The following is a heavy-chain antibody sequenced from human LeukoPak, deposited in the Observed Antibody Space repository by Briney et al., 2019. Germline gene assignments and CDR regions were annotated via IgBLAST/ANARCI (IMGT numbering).Heavy chain of an antibody. CDR1: GFTFSSYA. D-gene: IGHD4-17*01. V-gene: IGHV3-21*01. CDR2: ISSSSSYI. CDR3: ARAGVYGDYGGY. J-gene: IGHJ4*02. Sequence: PGGSLRLSCAASGFTFSSYAMSWVRQAPGKGLEWVSSISSSSSYIYYADSVKGRFTISRDNAKNSLYLQMNSLRAEDTAVYYCARAGVYGDYGGYWGQGTLVTVSS.